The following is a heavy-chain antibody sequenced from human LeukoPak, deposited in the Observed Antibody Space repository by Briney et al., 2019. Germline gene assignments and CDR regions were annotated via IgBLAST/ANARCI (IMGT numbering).Heavy chain of an antibody. Sequence: SETLSLTCAVYGGSFSGYYWSWIRQPPGKGLEWIGEINHSGSTNYTPSLKSRVTISVDTSKNQFSLKLSSVTAANTAVYYCARVPNGSGSYYPFDYWGQGTLVTVSS. D-gene: IGHD3-10*01. CDR3: ARVPNGSGSYYPFDY. J-gene: IGHJ4*02. V-gene: IGHV4-34*01. CDR1: GGSFSGYY. CDR2: INHSGST.